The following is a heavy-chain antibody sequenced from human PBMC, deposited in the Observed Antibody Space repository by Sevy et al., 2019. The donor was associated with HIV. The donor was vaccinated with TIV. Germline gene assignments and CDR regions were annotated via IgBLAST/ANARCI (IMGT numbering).Heavy chain of an antibody. CDR1: GDSVSSNSAA. D-gene: IGHD6-19*01. V-gene: IGHV6-1*01. CDR3: ARARDSGWSLYYHYYMDV. J-gene: IGHJ6*03. CDR2: TYYRSKWYN. Sequence: KQSQTLSLTCAISGDSVSSNSAAWNWIRQSPSRGLEWLGRTYYRSKWYNDYAVSVKSRITINPDTSKNQFSLQLNSVTPEDTAVYYCARARDSGWSLYYHYYMDVWGKGTTVTVSS.